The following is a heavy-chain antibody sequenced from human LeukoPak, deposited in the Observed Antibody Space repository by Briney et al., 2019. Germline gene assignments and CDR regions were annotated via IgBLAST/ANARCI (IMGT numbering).Heavy chain of an antibody. V-gene: IGHV4-61*02. CDR1: GVSISSGSYY. Sequence: PSETLSLTCTVSGVSISSGSYYWSWIRQPAGKGLEWIGRVYTSGNTNYSPSLQSRVTISVDTSKNQFSLKLTSVTVADTAVYYRAAERDTSPLYRDVWGKGTTVTVSS. D-gene: IGHD2-8*01. CDR3: AAERDTSPLYRDV. CDR2: VYTSGNT. J-gene: IGHJ6*04.